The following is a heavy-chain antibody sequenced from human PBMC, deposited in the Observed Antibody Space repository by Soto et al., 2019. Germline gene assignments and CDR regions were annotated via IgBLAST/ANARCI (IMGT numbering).Heavy chain of an antibody. CDR3: ARERFYDFWSGPPTGGMDV. D-gene: IGHD3-3*01. CDR1: GGSISSGGYY. J-gene: IGHJ6*02. CDR2: IYYSGST. V-gene: IGHV4-31*03. Sequence: SETLSLTCTVSGGSISSGGYYWSWIRQHPGKGLEWIGYIYYSGSTYYNPSLKSRVTISVDTSKNQFSLKLSSVTAANTAVYYCARERFYDFWSGPPTGGMDVWGQGTTVTVSS.